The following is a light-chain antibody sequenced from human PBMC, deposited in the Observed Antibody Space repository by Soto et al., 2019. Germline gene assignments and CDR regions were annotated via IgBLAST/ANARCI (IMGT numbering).Light chain of an antibody. CDR1: QSVSNN. J-gene: IGKJ2*01. CDR2: GAS. Sequence: EIVMTHSPATLSVSPGERATLSCRASQSVSNNLAWYQQKPGQAPRLLIYGASTRATAIPARFSGSGSGTEFTLTITSMQSEDFAAYSCQQYDNRPYTFGQGTKVDIK. V-gene: IGKV3-15*01. CDR3: QQYDNRPYT.